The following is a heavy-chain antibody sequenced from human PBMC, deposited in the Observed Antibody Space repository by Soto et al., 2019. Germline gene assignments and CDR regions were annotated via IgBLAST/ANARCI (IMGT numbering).Heavy chain of an antibody. D-gene: IGHD4-17*01. CDR2: IYSVGST. J-gene: IGHJ4*02. V-gene: IGHV3-53*04. CDR3: ARAPDYGDYVGAFDY. CDR1: GFTVSSNY. Sequence: GGSLRLSCAASGFTVSSNYMSWVRQAPGKGLEWVSVIYSVGSTYYADSVKGRFTISRHNSKNTLYLQMNSLRAEDTAVYYCARAPDYGDYVGAFDYWGQGTLVTVSS.